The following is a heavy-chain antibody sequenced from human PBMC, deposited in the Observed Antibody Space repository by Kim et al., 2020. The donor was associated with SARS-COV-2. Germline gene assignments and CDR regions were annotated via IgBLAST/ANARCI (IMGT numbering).Heavy chain of an antibody. J-gene: IGHJ6*02. Sequence: GESLKISCKGSGYSFTSYWISWVRQMPGKGLEWMGRIDPSDSYTNYSPSFQGHVTISADKSISTAYLQWSSLKASDTAMYYCARLRYSGYDWLLLNYYYYGMDVWGQGTTVTVSS. CDR3: ARLRYSGYDWLLLNYYYYGMDV. CDR1: GYSFTSYW. CDR2: IDPSDSYT. V-gene: IGHV5-10-1*01. D-gene: IGHD5-12*01.